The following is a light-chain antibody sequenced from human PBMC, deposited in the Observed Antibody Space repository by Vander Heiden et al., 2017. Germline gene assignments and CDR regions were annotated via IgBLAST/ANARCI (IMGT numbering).Light chain of an antibody. CDR2: DDS. CDR1: TIGHKS. J-gene: IGLJ2*01. CDR3: QVWDSGSDHPVL. Sequence: SYVLTPAPSASVAPGQTARISCGGNTIGHKSVHWYRQKPGQAPVLVVNDDSDRPSGTPGRFAASKSGNTATLSISRVEAGDEADYFCQVWDSGSDHPVLFGGGTKVTVL. V-gene: IGLV3-21*02.